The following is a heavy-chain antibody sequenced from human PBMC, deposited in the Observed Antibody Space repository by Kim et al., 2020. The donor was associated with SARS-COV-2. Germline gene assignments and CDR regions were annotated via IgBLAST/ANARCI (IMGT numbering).Heavy chain of an antibody. Sequence: SETLSLTCTVSGGSISSYYWSWIRQPPGKGLEWIGYIYYSGSTNYNPSLKSRVTISVDTSKNQFSLKLSSVTAADTAVYYCARDAGFIDYWGQGTLVTVSS. V-gene: IGHV4-59*01. J-gene: IGHJ4*02. D-gene: IGHD3-10*01. CDR3: ARDAGFIDY. CDR1: GGSISSYY. CDR2: IYYSGST.